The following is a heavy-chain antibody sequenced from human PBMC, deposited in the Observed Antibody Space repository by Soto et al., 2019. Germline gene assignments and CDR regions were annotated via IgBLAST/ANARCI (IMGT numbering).Heavy chain of an antibody. J-gene: IGHJ6*02. CDR3: AGGNALEV. Sequence: GSLRLSCTASTFPLSTYWMTWVRQAPGKGLEWVANIHRDEIEKYYMDSVKGRFTISRDNAKNSLYLQMTSLRAEDTAVYYCAGGNALEVWGQGTTVTVSS. CDR2: IHRDEIEK. V-gene: IGHV3-7*01. CDR1: TFPLSTYW.